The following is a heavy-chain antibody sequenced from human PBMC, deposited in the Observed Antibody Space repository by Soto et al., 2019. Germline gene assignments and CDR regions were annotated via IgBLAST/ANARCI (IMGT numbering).Heavy chain of an antibody. CDR3: AHRPYGDYPIDY. CDR1: GFSLNTSGVG. V-gene: IGHV2-5*02. D-gene: IGHD4-17*01. CDR2: IYWDDDK. J-gene: IGHJ4*02. Sequence: QITLKESGPTLVKPTQTLTLTCTFSGFSLNTSGVGVGWFRQPPGKALEWLALIYWDDDKGYSPSPKSRLTITKHNSKNQVVLTMTDMDPVDTGTYYCAHRPYGDYPIDYWGQGTLGTVSS.